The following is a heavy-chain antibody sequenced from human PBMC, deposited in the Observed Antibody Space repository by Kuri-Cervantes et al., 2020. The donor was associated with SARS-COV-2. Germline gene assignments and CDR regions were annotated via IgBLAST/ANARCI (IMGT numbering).Heavy chain of an antibody. CDR1: GFTFSDYY. CDR3: ARDRVLEWLDYYYYMDV. D-gene: IGHD3-3*01. V-gene: IGHV3-11*04. CDR2: ISSSGSTI. J-gene: IGHJ6*03. Sequence: GESLKISCAASGFTFSDYYMSWIRQAPGKGLEWVSYISSSGSTIYYADSVKGRFTISRDNAKNSLYLQMNSLRAEDTAVYYCARDRVLEWLDYYYYMDVWGKGTTVTVSS.